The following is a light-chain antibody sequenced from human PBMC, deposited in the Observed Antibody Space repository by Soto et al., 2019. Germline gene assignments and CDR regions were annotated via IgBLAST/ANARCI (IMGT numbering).Light chain of an antibody. CDR3: QQSYSTTWT. Sequence: DIQMTQSPSTLSATVGDRVTITCRASQSISSWLAWYQQKPGKAPKLLIYDASSLESGVPSRFSGSGSGTEFTLTISSLQPDDFATYYCQQSYSTTWTFGQGTKVDI. CDR2: DAS. CDR1: QSISSW. V-gene: IGKV1-5*01. J-gene: IGKJ1*01.